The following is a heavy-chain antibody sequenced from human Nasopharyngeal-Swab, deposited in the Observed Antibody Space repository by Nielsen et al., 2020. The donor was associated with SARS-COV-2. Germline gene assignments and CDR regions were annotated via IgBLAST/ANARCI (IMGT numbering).Heavy chain of an antibody. V-gene: IGHV4-59*02. D-gene: IGHD2-15*01. CDR1: DGSVSNYY. CDR2: IYYTGLT. CDR3: ARGDQGYCSGGSCYYFDY. J-gene: IGHJ4*02. Sequence: GSLRLSCTVSDGSVSNYYWSWIRQPPGKGLEWIGYIYYTGLTNYNPSLKSRVSISLDTSKNQFSLKLSSVTAADTAVYYCARGDQGYCSGGSCYYFDYWGQGTLVTVSS.